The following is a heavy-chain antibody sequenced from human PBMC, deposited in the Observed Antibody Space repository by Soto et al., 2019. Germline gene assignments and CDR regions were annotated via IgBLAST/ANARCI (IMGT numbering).Heavy chain of an antibody. CDR1: GGAISTYY. D-gene: IGHD3-3*01. V-gene: IGHV4-4*07. Sequence: PSETLSLTCTVSGGAISTYYWTWIRQPAGKGLEWIGRIYSSGSTKYNPSLQSRVTMSLDTSNNRFSLRLTSVTAADTAVYYCARGQRFSDWFDPWGQGTLVTVSS. J-gene: IGHJ5*02. CDR2: IYSSGST. CDR3: ARGQRFSDWFDP.